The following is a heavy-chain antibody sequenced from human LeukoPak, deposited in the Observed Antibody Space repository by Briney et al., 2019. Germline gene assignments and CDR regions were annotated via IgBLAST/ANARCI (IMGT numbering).Heavy chain of an antibody. CDR3: TRDRGTYNWLDP. J-gene: IGHJ5*02. CDR2: IDRPAKSYAT. V-gene: IGHV3-73*01. CDR1: GXTLSDSA. D-gene: IGHD1-26*01. Sequence: GGSLRPSWAASGXTLSDSAVHWVRQASGKGLEWVGLIDRPAKSYATAYGASVGGRFTISRDDSKNTAYLQMDSLKTEDTALYYCTRDRGTYNWLDPWGQGTLVTVSS.